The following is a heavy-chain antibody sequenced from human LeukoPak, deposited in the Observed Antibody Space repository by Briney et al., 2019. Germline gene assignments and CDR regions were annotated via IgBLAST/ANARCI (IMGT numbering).Heavy chain of an antibody. J-gene: IGHJ3*02. CDR2: IYSGGST. CDR1: GFTVSSNY. D-gene: IGHD2-15*01. V-gene: IGHV3-66*01. Sequence: GGSPRLSCAASGFTVSSNYMSWVRQAPGKGLEWVSVIYSGGSTYYADSVKGRFTISRDNSKNTLYLQMNSLRAEDTAVYYCARIESWWYAFDIWGQGTMVTVSS. CDR3: ARIESWWYAFDI.